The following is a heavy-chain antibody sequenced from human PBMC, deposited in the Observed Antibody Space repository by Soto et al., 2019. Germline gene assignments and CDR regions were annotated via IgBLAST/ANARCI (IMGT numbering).Heavy chain of an antibody. Sequence: GESLTISCEGSGYTFTNYWIGWVRQMPGKGLEWMAIMYPDDSDIRYSPSFEAHVTISADKSTSTAFLQWSSLKASDTAMYYCATAYVYDFENSNYYRDAFDIWGQGTLVTVSS. D-gene: IGHD3-22*01. CDR2: MYPDDSDI. J-gene: IGHJ3*02. CDR3: ATAYVYDFENSNYYRDAFDI. CDR1: GYTFTNYW. V-gene: IGHV5-51*01.